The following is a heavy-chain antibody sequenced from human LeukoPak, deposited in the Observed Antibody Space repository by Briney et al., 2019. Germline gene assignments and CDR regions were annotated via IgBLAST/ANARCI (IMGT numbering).Heavy chain of an antibody. J-gene: IGHJ4*02. CDR1: GYTFTSYG. V-gene: IGHV1-18*01. CDR3: ARITYQGSWYFDY. Sequence: ASVKVPCKASGYTFTSYGISWVRQAPGQGLEWMGWISAYNGNTNYAQKVQGRVTMTTDTSTNTAYMELRSLRSDDTAVYYCARITYQGSWYFDYWGQGTLVTVSS. D-gene: IGHD2-2*01. CDR2: ISAYNGNT.